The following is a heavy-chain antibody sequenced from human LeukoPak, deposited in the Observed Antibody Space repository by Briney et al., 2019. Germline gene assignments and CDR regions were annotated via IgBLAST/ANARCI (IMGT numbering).Heavy chain of an antibody. CDR3: ARGGPRDWGSYRSVTSSRRYFDY. CDR2: INHSGST. D-gene: IGHD3-16*02. V-gene: IGHV4-34*01. CDR1: GGSFSGYY. J-gene: IGHJ4*02. Sequence: SETLSLTCAVYGGSFSGYYWSWIRQPPGKGLEWIGEINHSGSTNYNPSLKSRVTISVDTSKNQFSLKLSSVTAADTAVYYCARGGPRDWGSYRSVTSSRRYFDYWGQGTLVTVSS.